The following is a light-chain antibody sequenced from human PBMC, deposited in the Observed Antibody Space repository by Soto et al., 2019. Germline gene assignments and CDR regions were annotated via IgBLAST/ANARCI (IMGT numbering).Light chain of an antibody. V-gene: IGLV2-14*03. CDR1: PSDIGAYNY. CDR3: GSYTISSTLMI. CDR2: DVT. Sequence: QSALTQPASVSGSPGQSITISCSGTPSDIGAYNYVSWYQHLPGKAPKVIIYDVTNRPSGVSSPFSGSKSGTTASLTISGLQAEDEANYYCGSYTISSTLMIFGGGTKLTVL. J-gene: IGLJ2*01.